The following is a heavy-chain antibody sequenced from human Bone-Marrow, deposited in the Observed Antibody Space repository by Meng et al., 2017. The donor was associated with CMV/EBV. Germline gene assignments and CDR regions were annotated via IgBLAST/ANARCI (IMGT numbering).Heavy chain of an antibody. V-gene: IGHV3-30*04. CDR3: ARDGCTSCYSAGAFDI. CDR2: ISYDGSNK. J-gene: IGHJ3*02. CDR1: GFTFSSYA. D-gene: IGHD2-2*01. Sequence: GGSLRLSCAASGFTFSSYAMHWVRQAPGKGLEWVAVISYDGSNKYYADSVKGRFTISRDNAKNSLYLQMNSLRAEDTAVYYCARDGCTSCYSAGAFDIWGQGKRVTVSS.